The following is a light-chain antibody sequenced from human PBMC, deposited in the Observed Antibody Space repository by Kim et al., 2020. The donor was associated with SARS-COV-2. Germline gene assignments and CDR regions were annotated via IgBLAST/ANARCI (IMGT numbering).Light chain of an antibody. Sequence: GQMVTISCSGSNSNIGSHYVYWYQQLPGTAPKLLIYSNNQRPSGVPDRFSGSKSGTSASLAISGLRSEDESEYYCAAWDDSLSGVFFGGGTQLTVL. J-gene: IGLJ2*01. CDR1: NSNIGSHY. V-gene: IGLV1-47*01. CDR3: AAWDDSLSGVF. CDR2: SNN.